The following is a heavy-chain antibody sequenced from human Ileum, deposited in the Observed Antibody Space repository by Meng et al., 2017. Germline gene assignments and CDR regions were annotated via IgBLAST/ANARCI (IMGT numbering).Heavy chain of an antibody. J-gene: IGHJ5*02. D-gene: IGHD2-2*02. CDR2: VSFDGSKK. CDR3: ATEGGGYCSSTSCHINWFDP. V-gene: IGHV3-30-3*01. CDR1: GFTFSSYA. Sequence: QVQRVESGGGVVQPGRSLRLSCAASGFTFSSYAMHCVRQAPGRGLEWVADVSFDGSKKYFADSVKGRFTISRDKSKSTLFLQMNRLRAEDTAVCYCATEGGGYCSSTSCHINWFDPWGQGTLVTVSS.